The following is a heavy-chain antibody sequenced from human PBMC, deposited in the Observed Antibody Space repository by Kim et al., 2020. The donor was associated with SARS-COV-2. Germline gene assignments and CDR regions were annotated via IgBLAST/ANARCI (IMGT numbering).Heavy chain of an antibody. CDR1: GFTFSSYA. J-gene: IGHJ2*01. CDR3: ARDLLRRVSGYFDL. CDR2: ISYDGSNK. Sequence: GGSLRLSCAASGFTFSSYAMHWVCQAPGKGLEWVAVISYDGSNKYYADSVKGRFTISRDNSKNTLYLQMNSLRAEDTAVYYCARDLLRRVSGYFDLWGLGTLVTVSS. D-gene: IGHD4-17*01. V-gene: IGHV3-30*04.